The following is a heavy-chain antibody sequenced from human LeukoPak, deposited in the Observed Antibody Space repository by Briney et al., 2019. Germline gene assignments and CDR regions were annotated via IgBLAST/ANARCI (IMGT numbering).Heavy chain of an antibody. CDR2: ISSSSSYI. V-gene: IGHV3-21*01. D-gene: IGHD1-26*01. Sequence: GGSLRLSCAASGFTFSSYSMNWVRQAPGKGLEWVSSISSSSSYIYYADSVKGRFTISRDNAKNSLYLQMNSLRAEDTAVYYCARDGGVGAKFDYWGRGTLVTVSS. CDR1: GFTFSSYS. J-gene: IGHJ4*02. CDR3: ARDGGVGAKFDY.